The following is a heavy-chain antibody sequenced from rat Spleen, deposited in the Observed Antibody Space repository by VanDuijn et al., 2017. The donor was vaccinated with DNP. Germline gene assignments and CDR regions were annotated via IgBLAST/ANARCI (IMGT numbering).Heavy chain of an antibody. CDR1: GFTFSDYY. D-gene: IGHD4-1*01. J-gene: IGHJ3*01. CDR2: ISYDGSET. CDR3: TSIDGGFAY. V-gene: IGHV5-7*01. Sequence: EVQLVESGGGLVQPGRSLKLSCAASGFTFSDYYMAWVRQAPTKGLEWVATISYDGSETYYRNSVKGRFTISRDNAQRTLYLQVNSLRSEDTATYYCTSIDGGFAYWGQGTLVTVSS.